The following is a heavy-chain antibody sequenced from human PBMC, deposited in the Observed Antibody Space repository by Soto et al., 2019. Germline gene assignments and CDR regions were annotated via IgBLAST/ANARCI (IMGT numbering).Heavy chain of an antibody. J-gene: IGHJ6*03. Sequence: PTQAVTLTSADSGCCRSTNEKCVSWIRQPPVKALEWLARIDWDDDKYYSTSLKTRLTISKDASKNQVVLTMTNMDPVDTATYYCARIRTALLPYCSGGSCYDYYYYMDVWGKGTTVTVSS. D-gene: IGHD2-15*01. V-gene: IGHV2-70*11. CDR2: IDWDDDK. CDR3: ARIRTALLPYCSGGSCYDYYYYMDV. CDR1: GCCRSTNEKC.